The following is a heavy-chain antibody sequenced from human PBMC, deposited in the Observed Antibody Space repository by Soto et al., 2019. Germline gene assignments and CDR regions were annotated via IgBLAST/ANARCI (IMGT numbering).Heavy chain of an antibody. CDR3: ARVPAVAARFYWFDP. CDR2: ISSSSSYT. CDR1: GFTFSDYY. J-gene: IGHJ5*02. V-gene: IGHV3-11*06. Sequence: GGSLRLSCAASGFTFSDYYMSWIRQAPGKGLEWVSYISSSSSYTNYADSVKGRFTISRDNAKNSLYLQMNSLRAEDTAVYYSARVPAVAARFYWFDPWGQGTLVTVS. D-gene: IGHD6-6*01.